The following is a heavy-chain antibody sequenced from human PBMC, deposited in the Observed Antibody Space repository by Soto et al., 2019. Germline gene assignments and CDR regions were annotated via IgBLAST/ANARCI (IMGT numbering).Heavy chain of an antibody. V-gene: IGHV3-48*02. D-gene: IGHD1-1*01. Sequence: GGSLRLSCAASGCTLSNYNMNWVRQAPGKGLEWVSYISTSGDSIYYADSVKGRFTISRDNAKNSLYLQLNSLRDEDTAVYFGASESWKGDYAYGMDVWGQGTTVTVPS. CDR2: ISTSGDSI. CDR1: GCTLSNYN. J-gene: IGHJ6*02. CDR3: ASESWKGDYAYGMDV.